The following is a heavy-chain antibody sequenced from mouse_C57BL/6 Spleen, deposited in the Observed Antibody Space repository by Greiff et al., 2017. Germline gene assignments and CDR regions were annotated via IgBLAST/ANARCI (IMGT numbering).Heavy chain of an antibody. D-gene: IGHD4-1*01. V-gene: IGHV1-80*01. J-gene: IGHJ2*01. CDR2: IYPGDGDT. CDR3: ARRGELTGTPFDD. CDR1: GYAFSSYW. Sequence: QVQLQQSGAELVKPGASVKISCKASGYAFSSYWMNWVKPRPGKGLAWIGQIYPGDGDTNYNGKFKGKATLTADKSSSTAYMQLSSLTSEDSAVYFGARRGELTGTPFDDWGKGTTLTVSS.